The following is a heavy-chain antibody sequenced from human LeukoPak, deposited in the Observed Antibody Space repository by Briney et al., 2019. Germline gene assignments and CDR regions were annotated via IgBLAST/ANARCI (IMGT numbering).Heavy chain of an antibody. D-gene: IGHD3-16*02. Sequence: PSETLSLTCAVYGGSFSVYYWNWIRQPTGKGLEWIGEINHRGSTNYNPSLKSRVSISVDTSKNQFSLKLSSVTAADTAVYYCARGRTTYDYVWGSYRPPDYWGQGTLVTVSS. CDR2: INHRGST. CDR3: ARGRTTYDYVWGSYRPPDY. CDR1: GGSFSVYY. J-gene: IGHJ4*02. V-gene: IGHV4-34*01.